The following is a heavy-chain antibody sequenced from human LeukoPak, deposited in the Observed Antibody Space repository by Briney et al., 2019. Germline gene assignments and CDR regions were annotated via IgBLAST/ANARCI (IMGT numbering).Heavy chain of an antibody. CDR1: EYTFTGYY. V-gene: IGHV1-2*06. CDR3: ARDSGLDLRLQ. D-gene: IGHD5/OR15-5a*01. Sequence: GASVKVSCKASEYTFTGYYMHWVRQAPGQGLEWMGRNNPNSGGTNYAQKFQGRVTMTRDTSISTAYMELSRLRSDDTAVYYCARDSGLDLRLQWGQGTLVTVSS. CDR2: NNPNSGGT. J-gene: IGHJ4*02.